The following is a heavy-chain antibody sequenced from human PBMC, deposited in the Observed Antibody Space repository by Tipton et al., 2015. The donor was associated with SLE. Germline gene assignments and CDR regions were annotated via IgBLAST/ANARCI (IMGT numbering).Heavy chain of an antibody. CDR1: GGSISSHY. Sequence: TLSLTCTVSGGSISSHYWSWIRQPPGKRLEWIGHVHSSGSTFYNPSLKSRVSISMDTSKNQVSLRMTSVTAADTAVYYCATSGYDFLSCFDPWGQGTPVTVSS. J-gene: IGHJ5*02. V-gene: IGHV4-59*11. CDR2: VHSSGST. D-gene: IGHD5-12*01. CDR3: ATSGYDFLSCFDP.